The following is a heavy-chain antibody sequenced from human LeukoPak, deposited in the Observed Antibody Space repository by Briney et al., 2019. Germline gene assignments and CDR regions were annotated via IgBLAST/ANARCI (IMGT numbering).Heavy chain of an antibody. Sequence: SETLSLTRAVSGGSISSSNWWSWVRQPPGQGLEWIGEIYHSGSTNYNPSLKSRVTISVDKSKNQFSLELSSVTAADTAVYYCAILPTGYCSGGSCYRDYWGQGTLVTVSS. V-gene: IGHV4-4*02. D-gene: IGHD2-15*01. J-gene: IGHJ4*02. CDR2: IYHSGST. CDR3: AILPTGYCSGGSCYRDY. CDR1: GGSISSSNW.